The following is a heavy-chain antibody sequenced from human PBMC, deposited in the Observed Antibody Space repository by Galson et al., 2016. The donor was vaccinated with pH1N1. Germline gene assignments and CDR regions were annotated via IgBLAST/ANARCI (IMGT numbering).Heavy chain of an antibody. CDR2: INQDGSDK. CDR1: GFTFSTYW. J-gene: IGHJ6*02. Sequence: SLRLSCAASGFTFSTYWMNWVRQAPGKGLEWVANINQDGSDKYYVDSVKGRFTISRDNAKNSLYLQMNSLRDEATALYYCARAAFGQQSLWGQGTTVTVSS. V-gene: IGHV3-7*03. D-gene: IGHD3-16*01. CDR3: ARAAFGQQSL.